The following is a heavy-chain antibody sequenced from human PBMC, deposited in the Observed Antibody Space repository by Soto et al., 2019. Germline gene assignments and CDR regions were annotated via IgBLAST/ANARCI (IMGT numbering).Heavy chain of an antibody. CDR1: GGSMISYY. V-gene: IGHV4-59*12. CDR2: IYYSGST. J-gene: IGHJ6*02. Sequence: PSETLSLTCTVSGGSMISYYWSWIRQPPGRGLEWIGFIYYSGSTYYNPSLNSRVTISVDTSKNQFSLKLSSVTAADTAVYYCARGGNYYDSSGYYPYYYYYGMDVWGQGTTVTVSS. D-gene: IGHD3-22*01. CDR3: ARGGNYYDSSGYYPYYYYYGMDV.